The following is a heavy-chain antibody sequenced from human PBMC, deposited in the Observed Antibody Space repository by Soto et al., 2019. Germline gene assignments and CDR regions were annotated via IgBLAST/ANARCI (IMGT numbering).Heavy chain of an antibody. Sequence: AAVKVSCKDSGGTFSSYAISWVRQAPGQGLEWMGGIIPIFGTANYAQKFQGRVTITADKSTSTAYMELSSLRSEDTAVYYCASRVDYYDSSGLAALDYWSQGTQVTGSS. CDR1: GGTFSSYA. J-gene: IGHJ4*02. CDR3: ASRVDYYDSSGLAALDY. CDR2: IIPIFGTA. V-gene: IGHV1-69*06. D-gene: IGHD3-22*01.